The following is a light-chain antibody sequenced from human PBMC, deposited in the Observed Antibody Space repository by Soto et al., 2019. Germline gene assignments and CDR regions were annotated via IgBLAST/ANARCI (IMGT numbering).Light chain of an antibody. Sequence: DIQMTQSPSSVSASVGDRVTITFRASQGISNWLAWYQQKPGQAPKLLIYAASSLHSGVPSRFSGSGSGTDFTLTISSLQPEDFATYFCQQSNSFPHTFGRGTKLEI. V-gene: IGKV1-12*01. CDR3: QQSNSFPHT. CDR2: AAS. CDR1: QGISNW. J-gene: IGKJ2*01.